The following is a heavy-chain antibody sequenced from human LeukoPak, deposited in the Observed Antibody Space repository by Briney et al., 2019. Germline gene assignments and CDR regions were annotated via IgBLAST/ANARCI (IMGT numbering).Heavy chain of an antibody. CDR3: ARDGLYCSSTSCYASNWFDP. D-gene: IGHD2-2*01. Sequence: ASVKVSCKASGYTFTGYYMHWVRQAPGQGLEWMGWINPNSGGTNYAQKFQGRVTMTRDTSISTAYMELSRLRSDDTAVYYCARDGLYCSSTSCYASNWFDPWGQGTLVTVSS. J-gene: IGHJ5*02. V-gene: IGHV1-2*02. CDR2: INPNSGGT. CDR1: GYTFTGYY.